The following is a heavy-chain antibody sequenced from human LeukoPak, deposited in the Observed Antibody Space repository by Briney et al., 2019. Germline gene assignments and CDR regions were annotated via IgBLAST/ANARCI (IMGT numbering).Heavy chain of an antibody. Sequence: PSETLSLTCTVSGGSVSSSSYYWGWIRQPPGKGLEWIGSIFYSETTYYSPSLKSRITISVDTSTNLFSLKLSSVTAADTAVYFCARGQWLVPLDFWGQGILVTVSS. D-gene: IGHD6-19*01. CDR2: IFYSETT. J-gene: IGHJ4*02. CDR3: ARGQWLVPLDF. CDR1: GGSVSSSSYY. V-gene: IGHV4-39*01.